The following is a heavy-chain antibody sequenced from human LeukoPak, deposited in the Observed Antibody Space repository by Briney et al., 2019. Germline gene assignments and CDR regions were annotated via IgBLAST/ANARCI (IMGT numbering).Heavy chain of an antibody. Sequence: SETLSLTCTVSGASISSYYWTWIRQPARKGLEWIGRIYTSGSTNYNPSLKSRVAMSVDTSKNQFSLKLSSVTAADTDVYYCARLSADSSSSRGFDYWGQGTLVTVSS. CDR3: ARLSADSSSSRGFDY. V-gene: IGHV4-4*07. CDR2: IYTSGST. J-gene: IGHJ4*02. CDR1: GASISSYY. D-gene: IGHD2-2*01.